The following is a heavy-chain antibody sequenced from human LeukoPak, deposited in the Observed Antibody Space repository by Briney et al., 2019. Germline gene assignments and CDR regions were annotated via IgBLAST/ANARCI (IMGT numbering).Heavy chain of an antibody. CDR1: GGSISSYY. CDR3: ARDINRLYDY. J-gene: IGHJ4*02. CDR2: IYYSGST. V-gene: IGHV4-59*12. D-gene: IGHD1-14*01. Sequence: PSETLSLTCTVSGGSISSYYWSWIRQPPGKGLEWIGYIYYSGSTDYNPSLKSRVTISVDTSKNQFSLKLSSVTAADTAVYYCARDINRLYDYWGQGTLVTVSS.